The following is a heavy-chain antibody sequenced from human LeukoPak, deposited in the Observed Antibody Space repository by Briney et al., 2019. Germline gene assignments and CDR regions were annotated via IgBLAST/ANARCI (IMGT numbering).Heavy chain of an antibody. CDR3: ARDRGDYGGNIN. CDR2: INPNSGGT. D-gene: IGHD4-23*01. Sequence: GASMKVSCKASGYTFTSYDINWVRQAPGQGLEWMGWINPNSGGTNYAQKFQGRVTMTRDTSISTAYMELSRLRSDDTAVYYCARDRGDYGGNINWGQGTLVTVSS. V-gene: IGHV1-2*02. J-gene: IGHJ4*02. CDR1: GYTFTSYD.